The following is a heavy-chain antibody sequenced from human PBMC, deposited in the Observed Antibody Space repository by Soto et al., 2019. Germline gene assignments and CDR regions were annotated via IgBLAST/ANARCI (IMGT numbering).Heavy chain of an antibody. CDR1: GGSVSSGSYY. J-gene: IGHJ3*02. CDR3: ARVCIVGGDNPAAAFDI. Sequence: KASETLSLTCTVSGGSVSSGSYYWSWIRQPPGKGLEWIGYIYYSGSTNYNPSLKSRVTISVDTSKNQFSLKLSSVTAADTAVYYCARVCIVGGDNPAAAFDIWGQGTMVTVSS. CDR2: IYYSGST. D-gene: IGHD2-15*01. V-gene: IGHV4-61*01.